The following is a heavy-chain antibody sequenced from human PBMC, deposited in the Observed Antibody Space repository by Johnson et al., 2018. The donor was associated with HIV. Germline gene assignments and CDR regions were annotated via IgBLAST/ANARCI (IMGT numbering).Heavy chain of an antibody. CDR3: IKETGANSAFDI. J-gene: IGHJ3*02. Sequence: VQLVESGGGLVQPGGSLRLSCVGSGFTFSRYAMSWVRQSPGKRLEWVSAISDSGGATHYADSVKGRFTIYRDNSKDKVYLQVNSLRGEDTALYYCIKETGANSAFDIWGQGTTVTVSS. CDR2: ISDSGGAT. V-gene: IGHV3-23*04. D-gene: IGHD1-7*01. CDR1: GFTFSRYA.